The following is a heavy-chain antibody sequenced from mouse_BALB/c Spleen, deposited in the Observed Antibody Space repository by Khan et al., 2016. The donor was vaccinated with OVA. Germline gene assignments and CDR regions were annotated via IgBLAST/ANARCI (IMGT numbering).Heavy chain of an antibody. J-gene: IGHJ1*01. CDR2: ISYRGST. CDR3: ARRYYYGQWYFDV. Sequence: EVQLQESGPGLVKPSQSLSLTCTVTGYSITSDYAWNWIRQFPGNKLEWMGYISYRGSTNYNPSLKGRISITRDTSRNQFFLQLNSVTTEDTATYYCARRYYYGQWYFDVWGAVTTVTVSS. D-gene: IGHD1-1*01. V-gene: IGHV3-2*02. CDR1: GYSITSDYA.